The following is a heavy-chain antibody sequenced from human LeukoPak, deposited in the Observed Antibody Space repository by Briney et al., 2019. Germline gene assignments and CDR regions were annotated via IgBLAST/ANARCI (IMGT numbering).Heavy chain of an antibody. V-gene: IGHV3-74*01. Sequence: GSLRLSCAATGFTFSSYWMHWVRQAPGKGLVWVSRINSDGSTTDYADSVKGRFTISRDNAKNTLYLQMNSLRVEDTAVYYCASHIWLGELFAHYWGQGTLVTVSS. CDR3: ASHIWLGELFAHY. J-gene: IGHJ4*02. CDR2: INSDGSTT. CDR1: GFTFSSYW. D-gene: IGHD3-10*01.